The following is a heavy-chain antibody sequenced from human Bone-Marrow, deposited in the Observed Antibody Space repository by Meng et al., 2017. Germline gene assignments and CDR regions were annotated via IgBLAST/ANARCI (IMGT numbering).Heavy chain of an antibody. V-gene: IGHV3-33*01. CDR1: GFTFSSYG. Sequence: GESLKISCAASGFTFSSYGMHWVRQAPGKGLEWVAVIWYDGSNKYYADSVKGRFTISRDNSKNTLYLQMNSLRAEDTAVYYCARDSGGDDYWGQGTLVTVSS. CDR3: ARDSGGDDY. D-gene: IGHD2-21*02. J-gene: IGHJ4*02. CDR2: IWYDGSNK.